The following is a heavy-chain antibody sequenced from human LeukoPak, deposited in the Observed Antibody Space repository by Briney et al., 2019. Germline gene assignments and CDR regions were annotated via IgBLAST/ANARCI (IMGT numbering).Heavy chain of an antibody. CDR3: ARRYFDY. CDR1: GFTFSNYW. V-gene: IGHV3-7*03. CDR2: IKYDEVEK. Sequence: PGGSLRLSCAASGFTFSNYWMSWVRQAPGKGLERVANIKYDEVEKYHVDSVKGRFTISRDNAKNSLYLQMNSLRAEDTAIYYCARRYFDYWGQGTLVTVSS. J-gene: IGHJ4*02.